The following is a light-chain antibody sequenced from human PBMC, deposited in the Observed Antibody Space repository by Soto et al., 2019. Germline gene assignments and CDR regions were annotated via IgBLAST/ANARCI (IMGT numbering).Light chain of an antibody. CDR1: SSDVGGYNY. CDR2: EVS. CDR3: SSYTSSTFYV. J-gene: IGLJ1*01. V-gene: IGLV2-14*01. Sequence: QSVLTQPASVSGSPGQSITISCTGTSSDVGGYNYVSWYQQHPGKAPKLMIYEVSNRPSGVSNRSSGSKSGNTASLTISGLQAEDEDDYYCSSYTSSTFYVFGTGTKLTVL.